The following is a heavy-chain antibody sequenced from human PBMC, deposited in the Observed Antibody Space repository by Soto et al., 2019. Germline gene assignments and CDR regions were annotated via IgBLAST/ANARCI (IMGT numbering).Heavy chain of an antibody. CDR2: IYHSGST. D-gene: IGHD2-2*01. Sequence: SETLSLTCAVSSGSISSSNWWSWVRQPPGKGLEWIGEIYHSGSTNYNPSLKSRVTISVDKSKNQFSLKLSSVTAADTAVYYCARDLGDYCSSTSCPPKEAFDIWGQGTMVTVSS. CDR1: SGSISSSNW. J-gene: IGHJ3*02. CDR3: ARDLGDYCSSTSCPPKEAFDI. V-gene: IGHV4-4*02.